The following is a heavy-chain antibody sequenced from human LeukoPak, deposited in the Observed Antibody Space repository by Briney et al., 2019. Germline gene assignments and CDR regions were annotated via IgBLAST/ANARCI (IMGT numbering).Heavy chain of an antibody. D-gene: IGHD4-17*01. J-gene: IGHJ4*02. V-gene: IGHV1-46*01. CDR2: INPSGGRT. CDR1: GGTFSSYA. Sequence: GASVKVSCKASGGTFSSYAISWVRQAPGQGLEWMGIINPSGGRTSYAQKFQGRVTMTRDTSTSTIFMELSSLRSEDTAVYYCARVANYGDYPYYFDYWGQGTLVTVSS. CDR3: ARVANYGDYPYYFDY.